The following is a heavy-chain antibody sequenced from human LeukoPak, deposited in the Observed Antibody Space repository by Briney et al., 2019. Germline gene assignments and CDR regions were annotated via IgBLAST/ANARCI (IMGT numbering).Heavy chain of an antibody. CDR3: AKGDYGSGSYPPFDY. CDR1: GFTFSSYS. J-gene: IGHJ4*02. Sequence: PGGSLRLSCAASGFTFSSYSMNWVRQAPGKGLEWVSYISSSSSTIYYADSVKGRFTISRDNAKNSLYLQMNSLRAEDTALYYCAKGDYGSGSYPPFDYWGQGTLVTVSS. V-gene: IGHV3-48*04. CDR2: ISSSSSTI. D-gene: IGHD3-10*01.